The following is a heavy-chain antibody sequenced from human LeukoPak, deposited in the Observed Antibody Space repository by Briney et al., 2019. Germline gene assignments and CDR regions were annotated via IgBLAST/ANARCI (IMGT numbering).Heavy chain of an antibody. CDR2: IYYTGST. D-gene: IGHD6-19*01. Sequence: SETLSLTCTVSGGSISSSSYYWGWIRQPPGKGLEWIGYIYYTGSTNYNPSLESRVTMSVDTSKNQFSLKLSSVTAADTAVYYCARLAYRGPAVADFDYWGQGTLVTVSS. J-gene: IGHJ4*02. CDR1: GGSISSSSYY. CDR3: ARLAYRGPAVADFDY. V-gene: IGHV4-61*05.